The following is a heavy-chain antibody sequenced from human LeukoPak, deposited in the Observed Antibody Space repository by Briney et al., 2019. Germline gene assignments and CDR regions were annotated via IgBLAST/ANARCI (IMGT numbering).Heavy chain of an antibody. V-gene: IGHV3-33*03. CDR3: AKGGYYASSGSYAFDI. CDR1: GFTFSSYG. CDR2: IWYDGSNK. Sequence: GGSLRLSCAASGFTFSSYGMHWVRQAPGKGLEWVAVIWYDGSNKYYVDSVKGRFTISRDNSKNTLYLQMNSLRAEDTAVYYCAKGGYYASSGSYAFDIWGQGTVVTVSS. D-gene: IGHD3-22*01. J-gene: IGHJ3*02.